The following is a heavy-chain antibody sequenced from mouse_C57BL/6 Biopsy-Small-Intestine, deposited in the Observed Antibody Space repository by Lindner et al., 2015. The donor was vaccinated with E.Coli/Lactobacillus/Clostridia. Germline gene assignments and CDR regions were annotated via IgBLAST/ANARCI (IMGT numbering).Heavy chain of an antibody. Sequence: VQLQESGAELARPGASVKLSCKASGYTFTSYGVSWVKQKTGQGLEWIGEIYPRSGNTYYNEKFKGKATLTADKSSSTAYMQLSSLTSEDSAVYFCASSLTARTTSVDYWGQGTTLTVSS. V-gene: IGHV1-81*01. D-gene: IGHD3-1*01. CDR2: IYPRSGNT. CDR1: GYTFTSYG. J-gene: IGHJ2*01. CDR3: ASSLTARTTSVDY.